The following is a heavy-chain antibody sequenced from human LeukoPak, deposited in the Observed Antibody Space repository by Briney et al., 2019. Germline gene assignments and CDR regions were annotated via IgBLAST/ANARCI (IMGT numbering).Heavy chain of an antibody. J-gene: IGHJ5*02. D-gene: IGHD3-16*01. CDR1: GGSISSSSYY. CDR3: ARDLGGRTLGQRVRGWFAP. V-gene: IGHV4-39*02. CDR2: IYYSGST. Sequence: SETLSLTCTVSGGSISSSSYYWGWIRQPPGKGLEWIGSIYYSGSTYYNPSLKSRVTISVDTSKNQFSLKLNSVTASDTAVYYCARDLGGRTLGQRVRGWFAPWGQGTLVTVSS.